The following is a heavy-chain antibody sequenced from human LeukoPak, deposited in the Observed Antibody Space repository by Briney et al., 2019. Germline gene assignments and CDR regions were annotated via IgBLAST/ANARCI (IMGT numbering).Heavy chain of an antibody. Sequence: PGRSLRLSCAASGFTFSSYAMHWVRQAPGKGLEWVAVISYDGSSKYYADSVKGRFTISRDNSKNTLYLQMNSLRAEDTAVYYCARPYFGYSSGWYDYWGQGTLVTVSS. CDR3: ARPYFGYSSGWYDY. J-gene: IGHJ4*02. CDR1: GFTFSSYA. V-gene: IGHV3-30-3*01. D-gene: IGHD6-19*01. CDR2: ISYDGSSK.